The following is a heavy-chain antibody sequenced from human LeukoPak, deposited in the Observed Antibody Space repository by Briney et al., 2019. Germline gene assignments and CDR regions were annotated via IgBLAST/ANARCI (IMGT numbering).Heavy chain of an antibody. J-gene: IGHJ4*02. CDR2: ISWNSGSI. Sequence: SLSLSCAAAGFAFDDYSMHWVRPPPGKGLGWGSGISWNSGSIGYADSVKGRFAISRDNAKNSLYLQMNSLRAEDTALYYCAKAASQQLVREVDYWGQGTLVTVSS. CDR1: GFAFDDYS. CDR3: AKAASQQLVREVDY. V-gene: IGHV3-9*01. D-gene: IGHD6-13*01.